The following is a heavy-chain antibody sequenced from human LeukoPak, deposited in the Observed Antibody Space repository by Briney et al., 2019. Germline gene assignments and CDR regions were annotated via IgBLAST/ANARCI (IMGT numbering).Heavy chain of an antibody. CDR1: GYTLTELS. J-gene: IGHJ4*02. CDR2: MDTNSDNT. D-gene: IGHD7-27*01. CDR3: MSTSNWGSVIFDY. Sequence: ASVKVSCKVSGYTLTELSMHWVRQAPGKGLEWMGWMDTNSDNTVSAQKFQGRVTVTKTASISTAYMELRSLRSEDTAVYYCMSTSNWGSVIFDYWGQGTLVTVSS. V-gene: IGHV1-8*01.